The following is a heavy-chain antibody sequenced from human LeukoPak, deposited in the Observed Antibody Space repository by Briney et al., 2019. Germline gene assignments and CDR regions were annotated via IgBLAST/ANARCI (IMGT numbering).Heavy chain of an antibody. CDR1: GGTFSSYA. CDR3: ARDIQYYDFWSGDTQLD. CDR2: IIPILGIA. D-gene: IGHD3-3*01. Sequence: ASVKVSCKASGGTFSSYAISWVRQAPGQGLEWMGRIIPILGIANYAQKFQGRVTITADKSTSTAYMELSSLRSEDTAVYYCARDIQYYDFWSGDTQLDWGQGTLVTVSS. J-gene: IGHJ4*02. V-gene: IGHV1-69*04.